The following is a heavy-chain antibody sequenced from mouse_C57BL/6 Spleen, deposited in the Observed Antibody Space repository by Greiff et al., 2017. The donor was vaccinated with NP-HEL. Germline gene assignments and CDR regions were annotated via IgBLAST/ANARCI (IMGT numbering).Heavy chain of an antibody. Sequence: EVKLVESGGGLVKPGGSLKLSCAASGFTFSDYGMHWVRQAPEKGLEWVAYISSGSSTIYYADTVKGRFTISRDNAKNTLFLQMTSLRSEDTAMYYCATSTMVTTRGVVGYAMDYWGQGTSVTVSS. CDR1: GFTFSDYG. V-gene: IGHV5-17*01. J-gene: IGHJ4*01. CDR2: ISSGSSTI. D-gene: IGHD2-2*01. CDR3: ATSTMVTTRGVVGYAMDY.